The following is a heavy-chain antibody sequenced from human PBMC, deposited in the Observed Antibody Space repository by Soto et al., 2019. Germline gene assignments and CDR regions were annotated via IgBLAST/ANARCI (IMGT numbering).Heavy chain of an antibody. Sequence: QVQLQESGPRLVKPSQDLSLTCTVSGGSINSGAYHCSWVRQHPVKGLEWIGAISYRGTTYSNPSLQSRMTMSVDPSKTQLSRKLSSVTAADPAVYYCARMSATGTRWFDPWGPGTLVTVSS. V-gene: IGHV4-31*03. J-gene: IGHJ5*02. CDR2: ISYRGTT. CDR1: GGSINSGAYH. D-gene: IGHD1-1*01. CDR3: ARMSATGTRWFDP.